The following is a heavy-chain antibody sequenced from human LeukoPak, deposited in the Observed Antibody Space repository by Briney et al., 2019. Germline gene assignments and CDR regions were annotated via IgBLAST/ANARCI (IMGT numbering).Heavy chain of an antibody. V-gene: IGHV4-4*08. CDR3: ARRAYYDTSGYYPASGYFDL. D-gene: IGHD3-22*01. J-gene: IGHJ2*01. Sequence: SETLSLTCTVSGGSIFSYYFNWIRQPPGKGLEWIGYIYSNGITSYNPSLRSRGTISIATSKNQFSLRLRSVTTADTAIYYCARRAYYDTSGYYPASGYFDLWGRGTLVTVSS. CDR2: IYSNGIT. CDR1: GGSIFSYY.